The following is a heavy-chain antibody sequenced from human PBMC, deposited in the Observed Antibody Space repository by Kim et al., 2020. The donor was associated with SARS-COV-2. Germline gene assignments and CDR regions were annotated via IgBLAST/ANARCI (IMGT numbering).Heavy chain of an antibody. D-gene: IGHD6-13*01. CDR2: INHSGST. CDR3: ARGGSRIAAAMDAFDT. V-gene: IGHV4-34*01. J-gene: IGHJ3*02. CDR1: GGSFSGYY. Sequence: SETLSLTCAVYGGSFSGYYWSWIRQPPGKGLEWIGEINHSGSTNYNPSLKSRVTISVDTSKNQFSLKLSSVTAADTAVYYCARGGSRIAAAMDAFDTWGQRTMVTVSS.